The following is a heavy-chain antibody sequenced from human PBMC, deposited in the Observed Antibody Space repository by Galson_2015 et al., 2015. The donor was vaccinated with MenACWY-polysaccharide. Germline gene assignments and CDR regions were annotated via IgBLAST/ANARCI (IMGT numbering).Heavy chain of an antibody. D-gene: IGHD4-11*01. J-gene: IGHJ6*04. CDR1: GFTFSSYW. CDR3: ARLQSKYLDV. CDR2: INSDGSST. Sequence: SLRLSCAASGFTFSSYWMHWVRQAPGKGLVWVSRINSDGSSTSYADSVKGRFTISRDNSKNMAYLQMNSLRAEDTALYYCARLQSKYLDVWGKGTTVTVSS. V-gene: IGHV3-74*01.